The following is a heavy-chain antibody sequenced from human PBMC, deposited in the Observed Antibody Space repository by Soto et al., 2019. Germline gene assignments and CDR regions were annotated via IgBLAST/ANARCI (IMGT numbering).Heavy chain of an antibody. D-gene: IGHD5-18*01. V-gene: IGHV3-23*01. Sequence: GGSLRLSCAASGFTFSSYAMSWVRQAPGKGLEWVSAISGSGGSTYYADSVKGRFTISRDNSKNTLYLQMNSLRAEDTAVYYCAKVPGIIQLWFPNWFDPWGQGTLVTVSS. CDR3: AKVPGIIQLWFPNWFDP. CDR1: GFTFSSYA. CDR2: ISGSGGST. J-gene: IGHJ5*02.